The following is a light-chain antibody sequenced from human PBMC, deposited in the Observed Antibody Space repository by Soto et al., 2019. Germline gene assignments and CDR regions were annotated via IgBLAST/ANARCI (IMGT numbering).Light chain of an antibody. CDR2: DAS. Sequence: DIQMTQSPSTLSASVGDRVTITCRASESIRTWLAWYQHKPGKAPKFLIYDASSLESGVPSRFSGSGSGTEFTLTISNLQPDDFATYYCQQYGRYPLTFGGGTKVDI. V-gene: IGKV1-5*01. CDR1: ESIRTW. J-gene: IGKJ4*01. CDR3: QQYGRYPLT.